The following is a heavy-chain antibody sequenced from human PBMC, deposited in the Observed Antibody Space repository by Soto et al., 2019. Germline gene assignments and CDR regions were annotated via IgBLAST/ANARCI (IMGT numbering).Heavy chain of an antibody. J-gene: IGHJ5*02. CDR1: GFTFSSYA. V-gene: IGHV3-30-3*01. CDR2: ISYDGSNK. D-gene: IGHD3-10*01. CDR3: ASPVRFDP. Sequence: PSGSLRLSCAASGFTFSSYAMHWVRQAPGKGLEWVAVISYDGSNKYYADSVKGRFTISRDNSKNTLYLQMNSLRAEDTAVYYCASPVRFDPWGQGTLVTVSS.